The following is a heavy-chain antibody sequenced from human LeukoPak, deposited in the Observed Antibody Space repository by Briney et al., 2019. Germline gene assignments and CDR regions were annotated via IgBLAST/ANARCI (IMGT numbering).Heavy chain of an antibody. CDR3: AKPTLETATGSFDY. D-gene: IGHD3-10*01. CDR1: GFTFSSYA. Sequence: GRSLRLSCAASGFTFSSYAMHWVRQAPGKGLEWVSAISGSGGSTYYADSVKGRFTISRDNSKNTLYLQMNSLRAEDTAVYYCAKPTLETATGSFDYWGQGTLVTVSS. CDR2: ISGSGGST. V-gene: IGHV3-23*01. J-gene: IGHJ4*02.